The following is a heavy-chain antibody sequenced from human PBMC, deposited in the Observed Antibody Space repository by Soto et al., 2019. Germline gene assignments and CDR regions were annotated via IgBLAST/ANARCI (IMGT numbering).Heavy chain of an antibody. CDR3: ARARSLYDYVWGIYRFPLYFDY. Sequence: TLSLTCAVYGGSFSGYYWSWIRQPPGKGLEWIGEINHSGSTNYNPSLKSRVTISVDTSKNQFSLKLSSVTAADTAVYYCARARSLYDYVWGIYRFPLYFDYWGQG. D-gene: IGHD3-16*02. CDR2: INHSGST. V-gene: IGHV4-34*01. J-gene: IGHJ4*02. CDR1: GGSFSGYY.